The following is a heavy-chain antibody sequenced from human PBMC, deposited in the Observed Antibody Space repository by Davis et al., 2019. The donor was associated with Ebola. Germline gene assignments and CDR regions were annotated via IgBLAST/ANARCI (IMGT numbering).Heavy chain of an antibody. CDR2: IIPIFGTA. CDR3: ARWIIAAAGELHY. Sequence: SVKVSCKASGGTFSSYSISWVRQAPGQGLEWMGGIIPIFGTANYAQKFQGRVTITADESTSTAYMELSSLRSEDTAVYYCARWIIAAAGELHYWGQGTLVTVSS. D-gene: IGHD6-13*01. V-gene: IGHV1-69*13. J-gene: IGHJ4*02. CDR1: GGTFSSYS.